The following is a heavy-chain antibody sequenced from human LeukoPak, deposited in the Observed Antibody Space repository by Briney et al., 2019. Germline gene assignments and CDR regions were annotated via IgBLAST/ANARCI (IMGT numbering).Heavy chain of an antibody. CDR3: ARDLSATWYSLGY. Sequence: GGSLRLSCAASGLTTADYGMSWVRQAPGKGLEWVSGIDWSGEATQYADSVEGRFTISRDNAANALYLQMNSLTVEDTALYYCARDLSATWYSLGYWGRGTLVTVSS. CDR2: IDWSGEAT. V-gene: IGHV3-20*04. CDR1: GLTTADYG. J-gene: IGHJ4*02. D-gene: IGHD2-21*02.